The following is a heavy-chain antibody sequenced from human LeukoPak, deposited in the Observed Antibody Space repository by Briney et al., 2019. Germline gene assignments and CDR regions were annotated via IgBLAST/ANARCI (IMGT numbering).Heavy chain of an antibody. CDR1: DDSIYDYY. D-gene: IGHD5-12*01. J-gene: IGHJ4*02. V-gene: IGHV4-59*01. CDR3: TGGPWIRCDY. Sequence: SETLSLTCTISDDSIYDYYWNWIRQPPGKGLEWIGYVFYSGSTNYNPSLKSRLTISVDTSKNQFSLKLSSVTAADTAVYYCTGGPWIRCDYWGQGTLVTVSS. CDR2: VFYSGST.